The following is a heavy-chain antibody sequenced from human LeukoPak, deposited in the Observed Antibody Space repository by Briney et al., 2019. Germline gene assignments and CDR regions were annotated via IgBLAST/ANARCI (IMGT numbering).Heavy chain of an antibody. CDR2: MNPNSGNT. J-gene: IGHJ4*02. Sequence: ASVKVSCKASGYTFTSYDINWARQVTGQGLEWMGWMNPNSGNTGYAQRFQGRVTITRNTSISTANMELSSLRSEDTAVYYCARVGVYYDSSGYGFRYWGQGTLVTVSS. CDR3: ARVGVYYDSSGYGFRY. V-gene: IGHV1-8*03. D-gene: IGHD3-22*01. CDR1: GYTFTSYD.